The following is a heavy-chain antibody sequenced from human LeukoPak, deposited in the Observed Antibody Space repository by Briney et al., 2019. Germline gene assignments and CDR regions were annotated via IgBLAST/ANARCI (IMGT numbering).Heavy chain of an antibody. CDR3: AKDRGWELRILDY. Sequence: GGSLRLSCSASGFTFSNNGMHWVRQAPGKGLEWVAFIRYDGSNDGSNKYYADSVKCRFTISRDNSKNTLYLQMNSLKPEDTAVYYCAKDRGWELRILDYWGQGTLVTVSS. J-gene: IGHJ4*02. CDR1: GFTFSNNG. D-gene: IGHD1-26*01. CDR2: IRYDGSNDGSNK. V-gene: IGHV3-30*02.